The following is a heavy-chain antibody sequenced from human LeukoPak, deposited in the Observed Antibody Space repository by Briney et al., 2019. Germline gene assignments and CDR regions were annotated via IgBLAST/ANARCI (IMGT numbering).Heavy chain of an antibody. CDR1: GGTFRSYS. CDR2: IIPLFGPP. D-gene: IGHD3-10*01. CDR3: ALSRTSGTYYTSSCDY. V-gene: IGHV1-69*13. Sequence: ASVKVSCKASGGTFRSYSISWVRQAPGQGLEWLGGIIPLFGPPNYAQSVQGRVTITADESSTTAYMELSSLRSEDTAVYYCALSRTSGTYYTSSCDYWGQGTLVTVSS. J-gene: IGHJ4*02.